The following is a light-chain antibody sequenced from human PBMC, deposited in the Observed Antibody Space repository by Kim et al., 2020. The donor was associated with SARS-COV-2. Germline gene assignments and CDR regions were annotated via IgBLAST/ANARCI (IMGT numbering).Light chain of an antibody. Sequence: FGQTVGITCQGDSHRSYYASWYQQKPGQAPVLVIYGKNNRPSGIPDRFSGSSSGNTASLTIPGAQAEDEADYCCNSRDSSGNHRWVFGGGSQLTVL. CDR1: SHRSYY. CDR3: NSRDSSGNHRWV. V-gene: IGLV3-19*01. J-gene: IGLJ3*02. CDR2: GKN.